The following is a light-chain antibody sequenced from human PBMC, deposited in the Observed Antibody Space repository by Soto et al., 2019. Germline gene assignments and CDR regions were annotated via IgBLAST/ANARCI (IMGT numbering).Light chain of an antibody. J-gene: IGLJ3*02. Sequence: QSVLTQPPSASGTPGQRVTISCSGSSSNIGSNYVYWYQQLPGTAPKLLIYRKNERPSGVPARFSGSTSGTSASLAIIGLRSADEADDYCATWDDSRSGWVFGGGTKLTVL. V-gene: IGLV1-47*01. CDR3: ATWDDSRSGWV. CDR1: SSNIGSNY. CDR2: RKN.